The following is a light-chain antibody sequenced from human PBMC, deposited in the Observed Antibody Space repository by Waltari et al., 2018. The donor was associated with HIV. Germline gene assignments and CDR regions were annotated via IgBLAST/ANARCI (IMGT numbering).Light chain of an antibody. CDR2: DNT. Sequence: QSVLTQPPSVSGAPGQRVTISCTGSSSNIGAGYDVQWYRQLPGTAPKLLIYDNTNRPSGVPDRFSGSKSGTSASLAITGLQAEDEADYFCQSYDSSLSGSVFGGGTKLTVL. CDR1: SSNIGAGYD. J-gene: IGLJ3*02. CDR3: QSYDSSLSGSV. V-gene: IGLV1-40*01.